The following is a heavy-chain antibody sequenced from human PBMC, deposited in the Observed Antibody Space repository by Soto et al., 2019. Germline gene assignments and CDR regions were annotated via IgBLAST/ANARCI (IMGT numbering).Heavy chain of an antibody. J-gene: IGHJ4*02. CDR3: ARGVGGDILTGYYFDY. Sequence: SETLSLTCAVYGGSFSGYYWGWIRQPPGKGLEWIGEINHSGSTNYNPSLKSRVTISVDTSKNQFSLKLSSVTAADTAVYYCARGVGGDILTGYYFDYWGQGTLVTVSS. CDR2: INHSGST. D-gene: IGHD3-9*01. V-gene: IGHV4-34*01. CDR1: GGSFSGYY.